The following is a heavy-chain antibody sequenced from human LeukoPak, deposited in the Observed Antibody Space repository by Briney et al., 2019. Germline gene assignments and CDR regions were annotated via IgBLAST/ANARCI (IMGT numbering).Heavy chain of an antibody. Sequence: GGSLRLSCAASGFTFSSYSMNWVRQAPGKGLEWVSYISSGSSTIYYADSVKGRFTISRDNAKNSLYLQMNSLRAEGTAVYYCALITYYDFWSGPPHRDAFDIWGQGTMVTVSS. CDR1: GFTFSSYS. J-gene: IGHJ3*02. CDR3: ALITYYDFWSGPPHRDAFDI. V-gene: IGHV3-48*01. CDR2: ISSGSSTI. D-gene: IGHD3-3*01.